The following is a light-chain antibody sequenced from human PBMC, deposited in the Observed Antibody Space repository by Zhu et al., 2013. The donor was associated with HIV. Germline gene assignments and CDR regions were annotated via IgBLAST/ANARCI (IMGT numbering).Light chain of an antibody. CDR3: KSWDTSDDRYV. V-gene: IGLV3-19*02. CDR1: ILKVYS. Sequence: SSELTQDPAVSVALGQTLTIRCQGDILKVYSASWYQQKPGQAPVRVVSAKNNRPSGIPDRFSGATSGNTASLTITGAQAEDEADYYCKSWDTSDDRYVFGSGTKVTVL. CDR2: AKN. J-gene: IGLJ1*01.